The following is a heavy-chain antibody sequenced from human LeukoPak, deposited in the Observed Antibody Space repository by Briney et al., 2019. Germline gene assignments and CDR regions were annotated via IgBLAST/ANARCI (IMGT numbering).Heavy chain of an antibody. D-gene: IGHD1-1*01. Sequence: GGSLRLSCPASGFPFIEYSMNWVRQAPGTGLEWISYIGIDSGNTKYADSVRGRFTISTDKAKNSLYLQMNSLRVEDTAVYYCARDHNYAFDNWGQGTLVSVAS. V-gene: IGHV3-48*01. J-gene: IGHJ4*02. CDR2: IGIDSGNT. CDR3: ARDHNYAFDN. CDR1: GFPFIEYS.